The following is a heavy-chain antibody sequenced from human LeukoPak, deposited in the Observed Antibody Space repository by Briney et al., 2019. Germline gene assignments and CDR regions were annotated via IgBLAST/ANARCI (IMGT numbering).Heavy chain of an antibody. D-gene: IGHD1-14*01. J-gene: IGHJ6*03. CDR1: GFTFSISA. Sequence: GGSLRLSCAASGFTFSISAMNWVRQAPGKGLEWVSSISSSGDITYYADSVKGRFTVSRDNPKNTLYLQLNSLRAEDTAVYYCAKDACGGNRFYSMDVWGKGTTVTISS. CDR2: ISSSGDIT. CDR3: AKDACGGNRFYSMDV. V-gene: IGHV3-23*01.